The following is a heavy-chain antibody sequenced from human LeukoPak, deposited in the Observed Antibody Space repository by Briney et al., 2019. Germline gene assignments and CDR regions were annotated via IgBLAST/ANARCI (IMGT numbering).Heavy chain of an antibody. D-gene: IGHD3-10*01. V-gene: IGHV4-34*01. CDR1: GGSFSGYY. CDR2: INHSGST. J-gene: IGHJ4*02. CDR3: ASGVPRRITMVRGVRQHDY. Sequence: SETLSLTCAVYGGSFSGYYWSWIRQPPGKGLEWIGEINHSGSTNYNPSLKSRVTISVDTSKNQFSLKLSSMTAADTAVYYCASGVPRRITMVRGVRQHDYWGQGTLVTVSS.